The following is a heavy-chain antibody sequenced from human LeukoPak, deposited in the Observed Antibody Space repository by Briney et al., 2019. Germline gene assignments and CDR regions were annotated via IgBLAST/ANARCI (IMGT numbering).Heavy chain of an antibody. D-gene: IGHD6-6*01. V-gene: IGHV3-23*01. CDR3: AKSTSSIAARPDFQH. J-gene: IGHJ1*01. CDR1: GFTFSSYD. CDR2: ISGSGGST. Sequence: GGSLRLSCAASGFTFSSYDMHWVRQATGKGLEWVSAISGSGGSTYYADSVKGRFTISRDNSKNTLYLQMNSLRAEDTAAYYCAKSTSSIAARPDFQHWGQGTLVTVSS.